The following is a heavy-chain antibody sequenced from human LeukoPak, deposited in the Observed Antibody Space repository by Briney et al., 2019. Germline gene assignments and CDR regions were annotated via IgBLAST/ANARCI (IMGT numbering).Heavy chain of an antibody. CDR2: ISYDGSNK. CDR3: ARDIPTVTLGY. CDR1: GFTFSSYA. D-gene: IGHD4-17*01. J-gene: IGHJ4*02. Sequence: PGGSLRLSCAASGFTFSSYAMSWVRQAPGKGLEWVAVISYDGSNKYYADSVKGRFTISRDNSKNTLYLQMNSLRAEDTAVYYCARDIPTVTLGYWGQGTLVTVSS. V-gene: IGHV3-30*14.